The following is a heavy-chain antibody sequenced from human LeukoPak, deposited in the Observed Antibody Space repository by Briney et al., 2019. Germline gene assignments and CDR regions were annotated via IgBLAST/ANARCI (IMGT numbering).Heavy chain of an antibody. V-gene: IGHV3-7*01. CDR1: GFSVSGYW. J-gene: IGHJ4*02. CDR3: AREWQGGIAAAGTRVEGDY. D-gene: IGHD6-13*01. Sequence: SGGSLRLSCEVSGFSVSGYWMTWVRQAPGKGLEWVANIKQDGSEKNYVDSVKGRFTISRDNAENSLFLQMNSLRVEDTAVDYCAREWQGGIAAAGTRVEGDYWGQGTLVAVSS. CDR2: IKQDGSEK.